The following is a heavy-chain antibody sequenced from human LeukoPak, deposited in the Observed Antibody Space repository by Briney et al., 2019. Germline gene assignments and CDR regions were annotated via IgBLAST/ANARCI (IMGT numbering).Heavy chain of an antibody. D-gene: IGHD3-3*01. Sequence: PGGSLRHSWAASGFTFSSYSMNWVRQAPGKGLEWVSSISSSSSYIYYADSVKGRFTISRDNAKNSLYLQMNSLRAEDTAVYYCARSDYDFWSGYYDYYYYYMDVWGKGTTVTVSS. V-gene: IGHV3-21*01. CDR1: GFTFSSYS. CDR2: ISSSSSYI. CDR3: ARSDYDFWSGYYDYYYYYMDV. J-gene: IGHJ6*03.